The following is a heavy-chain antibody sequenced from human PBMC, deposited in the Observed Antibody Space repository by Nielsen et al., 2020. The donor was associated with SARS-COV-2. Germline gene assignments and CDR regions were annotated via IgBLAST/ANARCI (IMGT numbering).Heavy chain of an antibody. CDR3: ARANRGNYFYYGMDV. D-gene: IGHD3-16*01. CDR1: GFSFSDYA. J-gene: IGHJ6*02. Sequence: GGSLRLSCAASGFSFSDYALHWVRQAPGKGLEWVSFISYVGNNKYHAASVKGRFTISRDNSRNSLYLQMNDLRPEYTAVYYCARANRGNYFYYGMDVCGQGTTVTVSS. V-gene: IGHV3-30*04. CDR2: ISYVGNNK.